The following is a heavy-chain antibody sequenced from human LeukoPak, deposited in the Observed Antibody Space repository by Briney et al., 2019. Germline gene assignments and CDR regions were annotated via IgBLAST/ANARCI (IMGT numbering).Heavy chain of an antibody. CDR3: ARIVVVVAATTVDAFDI. CDR1: GFTFSSYS. Sequence: PGGSLRLSCAASGFTFSSYSMNWVRQAPGKGLEWVSYISSSSSTIYYADSVKGRFTISRDNAKNSLYLQMNSLRAEDTAVYYCARIVVVVAATTVDAFDIWGQGTMVTVSS. J-gene: IGHJ3*02. V-gene: IGHV3-48*01. D-gene: IGHD2-15*01. CDR2: ISSSSSTI.